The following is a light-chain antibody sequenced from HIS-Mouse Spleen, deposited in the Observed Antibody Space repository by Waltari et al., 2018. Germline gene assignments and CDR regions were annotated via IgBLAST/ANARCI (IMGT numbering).Light chain of an antibody. CDR1: SSNIGSNS. J-gene: IGLJ3*02. CDR2: RNN. CDR3: AAWDDSLSGPV. Sequence: QSVLTQPPSASGTPGQRVTISCSGTSSNIGSNSVIWYQQLPGTAPKLRIYRNNQRPSGVPDRFSGSKSGTSASLAISVLRSEDEADYYCAAWDDSLSGPVFGGGTKLTVL. V-gene: IGLV1-47*01.